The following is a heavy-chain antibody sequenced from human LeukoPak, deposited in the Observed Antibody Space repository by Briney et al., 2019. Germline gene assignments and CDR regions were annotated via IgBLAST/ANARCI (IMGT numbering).Heavy chain of an antibody. CDR2: ISSSSSTI. D-gene: IGHD1-7*01. CDR1: GFTFSSSS. Sequence: PGGSLRLSCAASGFTFSSSSMNWVRQAPGKGLEWVSYISSSSSTIYYADSVKGRFTISRDNAKNSLYLQMNGLRAEDTAVYYCAKDERNWNYNLASQTYDWGQGTLVTVSS. J-gene: IGHJ4*02. CDR3: AKDERNWNYNLASQTYD. V-gene: IGHV3-48*04.